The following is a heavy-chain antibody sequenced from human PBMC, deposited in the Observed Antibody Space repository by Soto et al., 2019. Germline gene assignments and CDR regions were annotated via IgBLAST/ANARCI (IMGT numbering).Heavy chain of an antibody. V-gene: IGHV3-23*01. J-gene: IGHJ4*02. CDR3: AKGKANTVFGVNTLFDY. D-gene: IGHD3-3*01. CDR1: GFTFSSYS. Sequence: PGGSLRLSCVASGFTFSSYSMSWVRQAPGKGLEWVSGFRAGGDDGTTYYADSVKGRFTISRDNSKNTLFLQMNSLRAEDTAIYYCAKGKANTVFGVNTLFDYWGQGTLVTVSS. CDR2: FRAGGDDGTT.